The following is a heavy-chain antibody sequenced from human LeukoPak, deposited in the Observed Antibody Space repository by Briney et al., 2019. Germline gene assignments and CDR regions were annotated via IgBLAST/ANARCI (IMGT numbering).Heavy chain of an antibody. CDR1: GFTFSSYW. V-gene: IGHV3-74*01. Sequence: GGSLRLPCAASGFTFSSYWMHWVRQAPGKGLVWVSRINSDGSSTSYADSVKGRFTISRDNAKNTLYLQMNSLGAEDTAVYYCARVVGSVVTYDYWGQGALVTVSS. CDR3: ARVVGSVVTYDY. J-gene: IGHJ4*02. D-gene: IGHD2-21*02. CDR2: INSDGSST.